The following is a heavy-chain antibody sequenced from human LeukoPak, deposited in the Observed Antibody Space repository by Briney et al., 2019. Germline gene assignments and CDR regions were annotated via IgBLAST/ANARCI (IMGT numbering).Heavy chain of an antibody. D-gene: IGHD3-22*01. V-gene: IGHV3-21*01. CDR1: GFTFSSYA. Sequence: GGSLRLSCAASGFTFSSYAMSWLRQAPGKGLEWVSSISSSSSYIYYADPVKGRFTISRDNGKNSLYLQINSLRAEDTAVYYCARPQGTWLFHFDYWGQGPLVTVSS. J-gene: IGHJ4*02. CDR3: ARPQGTWLFHFDY. CDR2: ISSSSSYI.